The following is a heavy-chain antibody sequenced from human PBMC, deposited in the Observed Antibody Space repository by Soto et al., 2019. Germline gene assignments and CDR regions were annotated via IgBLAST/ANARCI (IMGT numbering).Heavy chain of an antibody. D-gene: IGHD6-13*01. CDR2: ISAYNGNT. Sequence: QVQLVQSGAEVKKPGASVKVSCKASGYTFTSYGISWVRQAPGQGLEWMGWISAYNGNTNDAQKLQGRVTMTTDTYTSTAYMELRSLRSDDTAVYYCARDLALFIAAAGPQGDYWGQGTLVTVSS. CDR1: GYTFTSYG. CDR3: ARDLALFIAAAGPQGDY. V-gene: IGHV1-18*01. J-gene: IGHJ4*02.